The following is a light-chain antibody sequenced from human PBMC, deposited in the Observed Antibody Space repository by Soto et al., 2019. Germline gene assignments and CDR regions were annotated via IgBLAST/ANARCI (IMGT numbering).Light chain of an antibody. CDR1: QSVGIY. J-gene: IGKJ4*01. CDR2: DTS. Sequence: EIVLTQSPATLSLSPGERATLSCRASQSVGIYLAWYQQKRGQAPSLLIYDTSNRATGIPGRFTGSGSGTDFSLTISSLEPEDFAVYYCQQRATWPLTFGGGTKVEIK. CDR3: QQRATWPLT. V-gene: IGKV3-11*01.